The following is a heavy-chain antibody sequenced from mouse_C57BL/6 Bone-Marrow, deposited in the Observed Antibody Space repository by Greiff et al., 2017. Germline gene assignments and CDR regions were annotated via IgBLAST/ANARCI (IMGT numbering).Heavy chain of an antibody. CDR3: ARRRGNFFVFAY. J-gene: IGHJ3*01. Sequence: QVTLKESGPGILQSSQTLSLTCSFSGFSLSTSGMGVSWIRQPSGKGLEWLAHIYWDDDKRYNPSLKSRLTISKDTSRNQVSLKITSVDTADTATYYCARRRGNFFVFAYWGQGTLVTVSA. D-gene: IGHD2-1*01. CDR1: GFSLSTSGMG. CDR2: IYWDDDK. V-gene: IGHV8-12*01.